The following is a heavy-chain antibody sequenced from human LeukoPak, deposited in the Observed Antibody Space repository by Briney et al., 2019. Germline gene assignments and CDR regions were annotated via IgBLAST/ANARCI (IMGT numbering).Heavy chain of an antibody. V-gene: IGHV4-59*08. Sequence: SETLSLTCTVSGGSLTSYYWSWIRQPPGKGLQWIGYIYYSESVNYNPSLKSRVTISVDTSKNQFSLNLSSVTAADTAVYYCARLGSYFDYWGQGTQVTVSS. CDR2: IYYSESV. J-gene: IGHJ4*02. CDR1: GGSLTSYY. CDR3: ARLGSYFDY.